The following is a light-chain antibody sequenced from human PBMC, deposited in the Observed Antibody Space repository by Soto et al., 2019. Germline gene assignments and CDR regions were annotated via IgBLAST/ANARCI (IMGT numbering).Light chain of an antibody. CDR1: QSIGRN. J-gene: IGKJ1*01. Sequence: EIVMTQSPATLSASPGERATLSCRASQSIGRNLAWYQHKPGQAPRLLIHGASTGTTDIPTRFSASGSGTEFILTISSLQSEDFAVYYCQKYNNWPRSFGQGTKVEV. V-gene: IGKV3-15*01. CDR2: GAS. CDR3: QKYNNWPRS.